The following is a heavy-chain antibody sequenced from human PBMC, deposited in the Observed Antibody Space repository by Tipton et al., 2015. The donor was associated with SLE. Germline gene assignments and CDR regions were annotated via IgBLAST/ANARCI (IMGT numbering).Heavy chain of an antibody. Sequence: TLSLTCTVSGGSIDTYFWSWIRQPPGKGPEWIGTIYHSGDTHYNPSLKSRVTLTVDTSKNQFSLSLNSVTAADTAVYYCARVRFFDYWGQGALVTVSS. CDR3: ARVRFFDY. CDR1: GGSIDTYF. J-gene: IGHJ4*02. D-gene: IGHD3-3*01. V-gene: IGHV4-59*08. CDR2: IYHSGDT.